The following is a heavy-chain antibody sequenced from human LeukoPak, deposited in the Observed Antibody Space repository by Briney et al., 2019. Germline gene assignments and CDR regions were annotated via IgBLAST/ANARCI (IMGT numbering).Heavy chain of an antibody. Sequence: KTGGSLRLSCAASGFTFSSYGMSWVRQAPGKGLEWVSAISGGNTYYADPVKGRFSISRDNSKNTLYLQMNSLRAEDTAVYFCAKDSATYGRFDYWGQGSLVTVSS. J-gene: IGHJ4*02. CDR3: AKDSATYGRFDY. V-gene: IGHV3-23*01. CDR2: ISGGNT. CDR1: GFTFSSYG. D-gene: IGHD3-10*01.